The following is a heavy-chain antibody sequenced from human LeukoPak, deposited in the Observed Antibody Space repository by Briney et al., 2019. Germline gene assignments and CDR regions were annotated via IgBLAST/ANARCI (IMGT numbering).Heavy chain of an antibody. D-gene: IGHD3-22*01. V-gene: IGHV3-33*01. CDR1: GFTFSTYG. Sequence: PGGSLRLSCAASGFTFSTYGMHWVRQAPGKRLEWVAVTWYDGSYKYYGDSVKGRFTISRDNAKNSLYLQMNSLRAEDTAVYYCARGAEYYYDSSGYFPFDYWGQGTLVTVSS. CDR2: TWYDGSYK. J-gene: IGHJ4*02. CDR3: ARGAEYYYDSSGYFPFDY.